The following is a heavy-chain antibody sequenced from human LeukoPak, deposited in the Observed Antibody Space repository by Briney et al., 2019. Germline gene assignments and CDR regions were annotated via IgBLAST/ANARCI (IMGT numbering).Heavy chain of an antibody. CDR2: INHSGST. Sequence: SETLSLTCAVYGGSFSGYYWSWIRQPPGKGLEWIGEINHSGSTNYNPSLKSRVTISVDTSKNQFSLKLSSVTAADTAVYYCAREERDSSGWYRGVNFDYWGQGTLVTVSS. D-gene: IGHD6-19*01. V-gene: IGHV4-34*01. J-gene: IGHJ4*02. CDR1: GGSFSGYY. CDR3: AREERDSSGWYRGVNFDY.